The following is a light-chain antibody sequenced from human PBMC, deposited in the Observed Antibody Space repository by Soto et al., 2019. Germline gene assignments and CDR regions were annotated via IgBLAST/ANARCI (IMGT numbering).Light chain of an antibody. CDR1: SSDIGGYNH. Sequence: QSALAQPTSVSGSPGQSITSSCTGVSSDIGGYNHVSWYQQHPGNVPRLIIYDVDNRPLGISNRFSGSQSGNTASLSISGLQAEDEADYYCCAYTARTTLSWVFGGGTKVTVL. CDR2: DVD. J-gene: IGLJ3*02. V-gene: IGLV2-14*03. CDR3: CAYTARTTLSWV.